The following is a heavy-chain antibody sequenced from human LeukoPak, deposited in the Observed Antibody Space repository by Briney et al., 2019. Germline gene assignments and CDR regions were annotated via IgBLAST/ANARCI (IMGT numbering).Heavy chain of an antibody. CDR1: GFAFSSQA. CDR2: ISDSGSIT. J-gene: IGHJ4*02. D-gene: IGHD6-19*01. CDR3: AKDARRTSGWYFFDY. V-gene: IGHV3-23*01. Sequence: GGSLRLSCAASGFAFSSQAMGWVRQAPGKGLEWVSVISDSGSITYYADSVKGRFTISRDNSKNTLFLQMNSVRADDTAVYYCAKDARRTSGWYFFDYWGQGTLVTVSS.